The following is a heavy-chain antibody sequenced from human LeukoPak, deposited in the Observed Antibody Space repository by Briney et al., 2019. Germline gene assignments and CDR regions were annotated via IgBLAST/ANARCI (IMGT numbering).Heavy chain of an antibody. CDR3: ARVTCSSSTSCATVDF. CDR1: GFTFSSHW. Sequence: GGSLRPSFAASGFTFSSHWMHWVRQAPGQGLVWVSRINNDGSSTSYADSVKGRFTISRDNAKNALYLQMNSLRAEDTAVYYCARVTCSSSTSCATVDFWGQGTLVTVSS. J-gene: IGHJ4*02. CDR2: INNDGSST. V-gene: IGHV3-74*01. D-gene: IGHD2-2*01.